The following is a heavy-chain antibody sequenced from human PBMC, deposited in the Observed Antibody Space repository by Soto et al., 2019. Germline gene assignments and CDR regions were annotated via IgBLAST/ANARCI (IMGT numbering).Heavy chain of an antibody. V-gene: IGHV1-8*01. CDR1: GHTFTSYD. CDR2: MNPKSGST. CDR3: ARGDWSGYDNPYQNYNAMDV. Sequence: QVHLVQSGAEVKKPGASVKVSCKASGHTFTSYDINWVRQAPGQGLEWMGWMNPKSGSTGYAQKFQGRVTMTGSTSISTAYMELRNLKSEDTALYYCARGDWSGYDNPYQNYNAMDVWGQGTTVTVSS. J-gene: IGHJ6*02. D-gene: IGHD3-3*01.